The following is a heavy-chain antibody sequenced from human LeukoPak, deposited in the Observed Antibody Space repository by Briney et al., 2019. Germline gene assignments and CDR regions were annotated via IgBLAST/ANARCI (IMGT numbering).Heavy chain of an antibody. V-gene: IGHV4-34*12. CDR2: IFDGKTI. D-gene: IGHD1-26*01. Sequence: PSDTLSLTCAVYGESLNYYYWSWIRQSPGKGLEWIGDIFDGKTINYNPSLKSRVTISAATSSQQFSLNLKSVTAADTAVYYCARSGHYYYYYMDVWGKGTTVTVSS. CDR3: ARSGHYYYYYMDV. CDR1: GESLNYYY. J-gene: IGHJ6*03.